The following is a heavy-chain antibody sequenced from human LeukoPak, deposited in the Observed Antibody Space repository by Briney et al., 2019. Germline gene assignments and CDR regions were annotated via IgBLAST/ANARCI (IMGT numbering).Heavy chain of an antibody. CDR1: GFTFRSCA. CDR3: AKDFMITFGGVIAPIGN. Sequence: GGSLRLSCSAFGFTFRSCAMHWVRQAPGKGLEYVSTITSNGGSTYYADSVKGRFTISRDNSKNTLYLQMNSLRAEDTAVYYCAKDFMITFGGVIAPIGNWGQGTLVTVSS. J-gene: IGHJ1*01. D-gene: IGHD3-16*02. V-gene: IGHV3-64*04. CDR2: ITSNGGST.